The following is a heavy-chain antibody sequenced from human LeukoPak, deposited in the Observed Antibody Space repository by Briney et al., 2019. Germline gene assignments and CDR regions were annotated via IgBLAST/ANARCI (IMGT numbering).Heavy chain of an antibody. J-gene: IGHJ5*02. CDR3: ARVPDCSSTSCYEGTWFDP. CDR1: GYTFTSYG. CDR2: ISAYNGNT. D-gene: IGHD2-2*01. V-gene: IGHV1-18*01. Sequence: GALVKVSCKASGYTFTSYGISWVRQAPGQGLEWMGWISAYNGNTNYAQKLQGRVTMTTDTSTSTAYMELRSLRSDDTAVYYCARVPDCSSTSCYEGTWFDPWGQGTLVTVSS.